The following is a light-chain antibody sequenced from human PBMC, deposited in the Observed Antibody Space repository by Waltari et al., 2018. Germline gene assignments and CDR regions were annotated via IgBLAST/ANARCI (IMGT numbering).Light chain of an antibody. V-gene: IGKV3-15*01. CDR3: LQYNHWPPWT. CDR1: QSVSSN. J-gene: IGKJ1*01. CDR2: GAS. Sequence: RATLSCRTSQSVSSNLAWYQQRPGQAPRLLIYGASSRATDIPARFSGSGSGTEFTLTISSLRTEDFAVYYCLQYNHWPPWTFGQGTKVEVK.